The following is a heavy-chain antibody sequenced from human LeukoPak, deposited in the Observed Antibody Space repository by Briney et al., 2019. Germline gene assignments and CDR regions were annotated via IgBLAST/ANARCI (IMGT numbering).Heavy chain of an antibody. CDR3: ARDYYDSRVPL. V-gene: IGHV3-7*01. CDR2: IKQDGSEK. D-gene: IGHD3-22*01. Sequence: GGSLRLSCAASGFTVSSNYMSWVRQAPGKGLEWVANIKQDGSEKYYVDSVKGRFTISRDNAKNSLYLQMNSLRAEDTAVYYCARDYYDSRVPLWGQGTLVTVSS. J-gene: IGHJ4*02. CDR1: GFTVSSNY.